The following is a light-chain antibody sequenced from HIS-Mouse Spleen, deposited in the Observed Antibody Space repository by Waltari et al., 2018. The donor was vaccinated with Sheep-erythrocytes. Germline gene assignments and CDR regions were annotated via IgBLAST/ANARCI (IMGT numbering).Light chain of an antibody. Sequence: QSALTQPRSVSGSPGQSVTIPCTGTSRDVGGYNDVSWYQQHPGQAPKLMIYDVSKRPSGVPDRFSGSKSGNTASLTISGLQAEDEADYYCCSYAGSYNHVFATGTKVTVL. CDR1: SRDVGGYND. J-gene: IGLJ1*01. CDR3: CSYAGSYNHV. CDR2: DVS. V-gene: IGLV2-11*01.